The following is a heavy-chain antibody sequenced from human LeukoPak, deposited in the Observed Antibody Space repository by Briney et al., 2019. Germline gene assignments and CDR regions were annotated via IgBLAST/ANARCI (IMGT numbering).Heavy chain of an antibody. CDR2: IRSNSDGGTI. CDR1: GFAVGSNY. Sequence: GGSLRLSCVASGFAVGSNYMSWVRQAPGKGLEWVGRIRSNSDGGTIDYAAPVKGRFTLSRDDSKTTLYLQMNSLQTEDTAVYYCATDFYDSTWGQGTLVTVSS. D-gene: IGHD3-22*01. CDR3: ATDFYDST. J-gene: IGHJ5*02. V-gene: IGHV3-15*01.